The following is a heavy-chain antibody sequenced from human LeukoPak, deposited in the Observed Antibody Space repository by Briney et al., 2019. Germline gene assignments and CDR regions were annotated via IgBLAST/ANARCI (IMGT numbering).Heavy chain of an antibody. CDR1: GFTFSSYA. CDR3: ANHDSSGPNPVY. V-gene: IGHV3-23*01. Sequence: GGSLRLSCAASGFTFSSYAMSWVRQAPGKGLEWVSAISGSGGSTYYADSAKGRFTISRDNSKNTLYLQMNSLRAEDTAVYYCANHDSSGPNPVYWGQGTLVTVSS. J-gene: IGHJ4*02. CDR2: ISGSGGST. D-gene: IGHD3-22*01.